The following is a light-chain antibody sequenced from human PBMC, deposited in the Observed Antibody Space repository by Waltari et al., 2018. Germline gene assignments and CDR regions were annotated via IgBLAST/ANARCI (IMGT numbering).Light chain of an antibody. CDR1: QSVSSN. V-gene: IGKV3-15*01. J-gene: IGKJ5*01. Sequence: EIVMTPSPATLSVSPGERATISCRASQSVSSNLAWYQQKPGQAPRLLIYGASTRATGIPARFSGSGSGTEFTLTISSLQSEDFAVYYCQQYNNWPIAFGQGTRLEIK. CDR3: QQYNNWPIA. CDR2: GAS.